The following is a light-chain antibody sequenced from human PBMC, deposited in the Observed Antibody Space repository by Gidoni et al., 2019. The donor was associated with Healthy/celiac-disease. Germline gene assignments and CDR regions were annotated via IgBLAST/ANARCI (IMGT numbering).Light chain of an antibody. CDR1: SLRRYY. Sequence: SSELSQDPAVSVALGQTVKITCHGDSLRRYYASWYQQKPGKAPVLVIYSKNNRPSGIPDRFSGSSSGNTASLTITGAQAEDEADYYCNSRDSSGNHLVFGGGTKLTVL. CDR2: SKN. CDR3: NSRDSSGNHLV. V-gene: IGLV3-19*01. J-gene: IGLJ2*01.